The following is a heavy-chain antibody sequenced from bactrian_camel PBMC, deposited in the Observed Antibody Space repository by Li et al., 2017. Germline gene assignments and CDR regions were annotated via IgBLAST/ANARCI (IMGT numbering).Heavy chain of an antibody. J-gene: IGHJ4*01. CDR2: IEGDGST. V-gene: IGHV3S53*01. CDR1: GYKYDSWSGSC. Sequence: VQLVESGGGSVQPGGSLRMSCVSSGYKYDSWSGSCMGWFRQAPGKEREAVAAIEGDGSTAYADSAVGRFTISADGDRHTVYLQMNSLKPEDTASYYCGERICSQGLNSYLRPLRQSGGQGTQVTVS. D-gene: IGHD1*01.